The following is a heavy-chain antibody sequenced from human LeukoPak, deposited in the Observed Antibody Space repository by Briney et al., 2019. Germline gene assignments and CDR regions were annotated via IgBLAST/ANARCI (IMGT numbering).Heavy chain of an antibody. J-gene: IGHJ4*02. CDR1: GYSFTSYG. D-gene: IGHD6-6*01. Sequence: ASVKVSCKASGYSFTSYGLNWVRQAPGQGLEWMGWISAYNGNTNYAQKFQGRVTMTTDTSTSKAYLEVRSLRSDDTAVYYCAREFLEALDYWGQGTLVTVSS. V-gene: IGHV1-18*01. CDR3: AREFLEALDY. CDR2: ISAYNGNT.